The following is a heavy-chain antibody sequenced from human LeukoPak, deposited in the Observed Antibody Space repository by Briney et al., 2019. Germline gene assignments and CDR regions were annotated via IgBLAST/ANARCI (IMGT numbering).Heavy chain of an antibody. J-gene: IGHJ4*02. D-gene: IGHD2-2*01. CDR2: ISGSGGST. CDR3: AKDQSPPTGYCSSTSCPWGVYYFDY. CDR1: GFTFSSYS. Sequence: GGSLRLSCAASGFTFSSYSMNWVRQAPGKGLEWVSAISGSGGSTYYADSVKGRFTISRDNSKNTLYLQMNSLRAEDTAVYYCAKDQSPPTGYCSSTSCPWGVYYFDYWGQGTLVTVSS. V-gene: IGHV3-23*01.